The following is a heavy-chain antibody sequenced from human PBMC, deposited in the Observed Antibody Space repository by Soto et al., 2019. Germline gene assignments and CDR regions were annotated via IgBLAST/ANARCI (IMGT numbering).Heavy chain of an antibody. CDR3: AHKYDILTGYYYFDY. V-gene: IGHV2-5*01. D-gene: IGHD3-9*01. J-gene: IGHJ4*02. Sequence: QITLKESGPTLVKPTQTLTLTCTFSGFSLSTSGVGVGWIRQPPGKALEWLALIYWYDDKRYSPSLNSRLTINKDTSNNQVVLTMTHMDPVDTATYYCAHKYDILTGYYYFDYWGQGTLVTVSS. CDR2: IYWYDDK. CDR1: GFSLSTSGVG.